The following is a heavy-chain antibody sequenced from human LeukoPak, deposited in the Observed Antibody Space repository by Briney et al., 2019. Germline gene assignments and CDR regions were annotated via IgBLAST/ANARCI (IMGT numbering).Heavy chain of an antibody. V-gene: IGHV3-23*01. J-gene: IGHJ3*01. D-gene: IGHD4-17*01. Sequence: GGSLRLSCAASGFTFSSYAMTWVRQAPGKGLEWVSSIRGGGGASYTDSVKGRFTMSRDNSKSTLYLQMNSLRAEDTAIYYCGRDPNGDYVGAFDFWGQGTLVTVSS. CDR1: GFTFSSYA. CDR3: GRDPNGDYVGAFDF. CDR2: IRGGGGA.